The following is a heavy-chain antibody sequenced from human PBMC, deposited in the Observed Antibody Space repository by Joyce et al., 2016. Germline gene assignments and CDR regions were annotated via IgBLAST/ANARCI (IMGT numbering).Heavy chain of an antibody. D-gene: IGHD3-16*01. V-gene: IGHV3-21*01. Sequence: QLVESGGGVVKPGGSLRLSCEASGSTFSTSGMSWFRQAPGKGLEWVAAISDTSYYIFHAETGRGRFTVSRDNAKKTLYLQMNSLRAEDSAVFYCARGGISYYYAMDVWGQGTTVTVSS. CDR2: ISDTSYYI. CDR3: ARGGISYYYAMDV. CDR1: GSTFSTSG. J-gene: IGHJ6*02.